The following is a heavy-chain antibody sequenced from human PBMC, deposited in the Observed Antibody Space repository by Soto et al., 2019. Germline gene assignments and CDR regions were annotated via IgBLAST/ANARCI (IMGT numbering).Heavy chain of an antibody. CDR3: ARFVRSCSGTTCYTRADV. CDR2: IYSSGST. D-gene: IGHD2-2*02. J-gene: IGHJ6*02. Sequence: PSETLSLTCSLSGGSVISDNHYSSWIRQPPGKQLELIGFIYSSGSTNYNPSLKSRVTMSVDTSKNQFSLKLRSVIVADTAVYHCARFVRSCSGTTCYTRADVWGQGTTVTVSS. CDR1: GGSVISDNHY. V-gene: IGHV4-61*01.